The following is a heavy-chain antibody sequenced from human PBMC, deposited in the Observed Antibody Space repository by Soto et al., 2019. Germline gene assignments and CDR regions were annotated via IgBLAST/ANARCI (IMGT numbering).Heavy chain of an antibody. CDR2: ISSSSSTI. D-gene: IGHD3-3*01. J-gene: IGHJ2*01. V-gene: IGHV3-48*01. Sequence: KGLEWVSYISSSSSTIYYADSVKGRFTISRDNAKNSLYLQMNSLRAEDTAVYYCARVFVFQAEDGIRDVRSVSAFLLNRSSDL. CDR3: ARVFVFQAEDGIRDVRSVSAFLLNRSSDL.